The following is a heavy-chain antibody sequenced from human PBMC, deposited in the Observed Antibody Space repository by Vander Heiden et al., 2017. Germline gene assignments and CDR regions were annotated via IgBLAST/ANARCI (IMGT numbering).Heavy chain of an antibody. CDR2: MSSDGSET. V-gene: IGHV3-30*18. D-gene: IGHD3-22*01. Sequence: VQLGEAGGGVVQPGRALSLSWAASGVRFNSCASHWVRQAPGTGLEWVAVMSSDGSETYYADSVKGRFTISRDNFKNTLYLEMNSLRVEDTAVYYCAKDYYPHMTFIVVVTNSLDYWGQGTLLTVSS. CDR3: AKDYYPHMTFIVVVTNSLDY. CDR1: GVRFNSCA. J-gene: IGHJ4*02.